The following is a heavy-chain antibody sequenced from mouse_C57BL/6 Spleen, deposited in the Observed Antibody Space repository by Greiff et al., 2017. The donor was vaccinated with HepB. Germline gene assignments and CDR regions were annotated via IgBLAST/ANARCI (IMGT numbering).Heavy chain of an antibody. CDR1: GYSLTGYY. CDR3: ARGRLHSPRAMDY. J-gene: IGHJ4*01. V-gene: IGHV1-42*01. Sequence: EVQLQQSGPELVKPGASVKISCKASGYSLTGYYMNWVKQSPEKSLEWIGEINPSTGGTTYNQKFKAKATLTVDKSSSTAYMQLKSLTSEDSAVYYCARGRLHSPRAMDYWGQPTSVTVSS. CDR2: INPSTGGT. D-gene: IGHD3-1*01.